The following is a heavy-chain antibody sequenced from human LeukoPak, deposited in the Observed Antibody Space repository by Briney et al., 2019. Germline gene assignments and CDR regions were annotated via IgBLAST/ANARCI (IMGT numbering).Heavy chain of an antibody. CDR3: ARGGYGDYDRSWMRDNWFDP. V-gene: IGHV4-38-2*02. CDR1: GYSISSGYY. J-gene: IGHJ5*02. CDR2: IYHSGST. D-gene: IGHD4-17*01. Sequence: SETLSLTCTVSGYSISSGYYWGWIRQPPGKGLEWIGSIYHSGSTYYNPPLKSRVTISVDTSKNQFSLKLSSVTAADTAVYYCARGGYGDYDRSWMRDNWFDPWGQGTLVTVSS.